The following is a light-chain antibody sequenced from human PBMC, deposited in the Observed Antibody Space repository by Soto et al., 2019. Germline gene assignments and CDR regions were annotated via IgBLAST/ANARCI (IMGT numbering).Light chain of an antibody. CDR1: QSISNN. CDR2: GAS. J-gene: IGKJ2*01. Sequence: EIVMTQSPATLSVSPGERATLSCRASQSISNNLAWYQQKPGQAPRLLIYGASTRATGIPARFSGSVSGTEFALTISGLQSEDFAVYSCQQYNNWPPYTFGQGTKLEIK. V-gene: IGKV3-15*01. CDR3: QQYNNWPPYT.